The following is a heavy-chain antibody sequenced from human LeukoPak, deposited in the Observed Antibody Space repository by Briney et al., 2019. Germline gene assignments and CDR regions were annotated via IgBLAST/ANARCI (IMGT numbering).Heavy chain of an antibody. CDR1: GFTFSNYN. Sequence: GGSLRLSCAASGFTFSNYNMNWVRQAPGKGLEWVSYISLSTSSIYYADSVKGRFTVSRDNAKNSLYLQMNSLRAEDTAVYYCARVLSSGSLIYYYYYYMDVWGKGTTVTVSS. D-gene: IGHD6-19*01. V-gene: IGHV3-48*01. CDR3: ARVLSSGSLIYYYYYYMDV. CDR2: ISLSTSSI. J-gene: IGHJ6*03.